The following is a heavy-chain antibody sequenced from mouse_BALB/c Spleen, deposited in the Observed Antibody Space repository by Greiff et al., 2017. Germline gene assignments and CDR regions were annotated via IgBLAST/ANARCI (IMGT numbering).Heavy chain of an antibody. CDR2: IRNKANGYTT. V-gene: IGHV7-3*02. CDR1: GFTFTDYY. D-gene: IGHD2-1*01. J-gene: IGHJ2*01. Sequence: EVQLQESGGGLVQPGGSLRLSCATSGFTFTDYYMSWVRQPPGKALEWLGFIRNKANGYTTEYSASVKGRFTISRDNSQSILYLQMNTLRAEDSATYYCARDDGNYVGYWGQGTTLTVSS. CDR3: ARDDGNYVGY.